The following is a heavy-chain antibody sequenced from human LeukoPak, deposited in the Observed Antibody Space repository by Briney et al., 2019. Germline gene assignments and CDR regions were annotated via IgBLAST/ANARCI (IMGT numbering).Heavy chain of an antibody. J-gene: IGHJ4*02. CDR2: VYSGGTT. D-gene: IGHD2-2*01. CDR1: GFTVSSKH. Sequence: GGSLRLSCAASGFTVSSKHMTWARQAPGKGLEGVSVVYSGGTTYYADSVKGRFTISKDNSNNTLYLQMNSLRAEDTAVYYCTSRVVVPAAISDYWGQGTLVTVSS. CDR3: TSRVVVPAAISDY. V-gene: IGHV3-53*01.